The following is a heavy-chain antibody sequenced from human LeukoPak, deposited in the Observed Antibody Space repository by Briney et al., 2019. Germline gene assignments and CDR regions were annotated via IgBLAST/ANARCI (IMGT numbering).Heavy chain of an antibody. CDR2: INHSGST. J-gene: IGHJ4*02. CDR3: ATNSIVVVPAAIPGY. Sequence: SETLSLTCAVYGGSFSGYYWSWIRQPPGKGLEWIGEINHSGSTNYNPSLKSRVTISVDTSKNQFSLKLSSVTAADTAVYYCATNSIVVVPAAIPGYWGQGTLVTVSS. D-gene: IGHD2-2*02. V-gene: IGHV4-34*01. CDR1: GGSFSGYY.